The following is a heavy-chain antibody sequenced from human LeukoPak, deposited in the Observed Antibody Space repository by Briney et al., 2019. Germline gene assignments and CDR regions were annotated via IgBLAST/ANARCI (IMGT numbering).Heavy chain of an antibody. J-gene: IGHJ4*02. D-gene: IGHD2-2*01. CDR1: GFTFSSYS. CDR3: ARVSCSSTSCPYGIYFDY. V-gene: IGHV3-21*01. CDR2: ISSSSSYI. Sequence: PGGSLRLSCAASGFTFSSYSMNWVRQAPGKGLEWVSSISSSSSYIYYADSVKGRFTISRDNAKNSLYLQMNSLRAGDTAVYYCARVSCSSTSCPYGIYFDYWGQGTLVTVSS.